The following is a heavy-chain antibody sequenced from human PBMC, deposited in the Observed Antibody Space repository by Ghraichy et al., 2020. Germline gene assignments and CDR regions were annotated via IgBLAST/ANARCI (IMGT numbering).Heavy chain of an antibody. D-gene: IGHD6-6*01. CDR2: IWYDGSNK. CDR1: GFTFSSYG. J-gene: IGHJ5*02. Sequence: GGSLRLSCAASGFTFSSYGMHWVRQAPGKGLEWVAVIWYDGSNKYYADSVKGRFTISRDNSKNTLYLQMNSLRAEDTAVYYCARDYGLYKKQLARWFDPWGQGTLVTVSS. V-gene: IGHV3-33*01. CDR3: ARDYGLYKKQLARWFDP.